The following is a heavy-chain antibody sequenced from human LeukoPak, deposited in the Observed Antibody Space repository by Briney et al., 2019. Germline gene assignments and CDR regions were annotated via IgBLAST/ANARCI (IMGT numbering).Heavy chain of an antibody. J-gene: IGHJ3*02. D-gene: IGHD3-22*01. Sequence: GGSLRLSCTPSGFSFADYAISGFCETPGGGRGRVGCIRIIAEAGTTKYAASVKGRFTISREDSKSIANLQMNSLKTEDTAVYYCSRGGMIVVVITSDDAFDMWGQGTMATVSS. V-gene: IGHV3-49*03. CDR1: GFSFADYA. CDR3: SRGGMIVVVITSDDAFDM. CDR2: IRIIAEAGTT.